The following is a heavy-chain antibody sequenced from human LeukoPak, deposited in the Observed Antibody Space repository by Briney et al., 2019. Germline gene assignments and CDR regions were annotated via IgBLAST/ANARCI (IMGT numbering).Heavy chain of an antibody. CDR2: ISYDGGNA. Sequence: GGSLRLSCAASGFTFSMYALHWVRQAPGKGLECVTVISYDGGNADYADSVKGRFTISRDNSKNTLFLQMNSLRAEDTVVYYCARGKYYYHSGHYFGNFDYWGPGTLVTVSS. J-gene: IGHJ4*02. CDR1: GFTFSMYA. D-gene: IGHD3-22*01. V-gene: IGHV3-30*01. CDR3: ARGKYYYHSGHYFGNFDY.